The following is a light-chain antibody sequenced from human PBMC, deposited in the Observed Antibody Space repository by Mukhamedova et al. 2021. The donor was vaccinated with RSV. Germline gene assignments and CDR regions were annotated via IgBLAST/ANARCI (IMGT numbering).Light chain of an antibody. J-gene: IGLJ2*01. CDR1: SSDVGGYNY. V-gene: IGLV2-14*03. CDR3: SSYTSTDVV. CDR2: DVS. Sequence: GQSITISCTGTSSDVGGYNYVSWYQQHPGKAPKLMIYDVSNRPSGVSNRFSGSKSGNTASLTISGLQAEDEADYYCSSYTSTDVV.